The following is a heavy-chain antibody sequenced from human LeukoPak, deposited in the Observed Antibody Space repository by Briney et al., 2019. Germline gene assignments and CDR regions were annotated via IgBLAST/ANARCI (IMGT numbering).Heavy chain of an antibody. CDR1: GGSFSGYY. J-gene: IGHJ5*02. CDR3: ARVTDMTPTGDWFDP. Sequence: PSETLSLTCAVYGGSFSGYYWSWIRQPPGKGLEWIGEINHSGSTNYNPSLKSRVTMSLDTSKNQFSLKLSSVTAADTAVYYCARVTDMTPTGDWFDPWGQRTLVTVSS. CDR2: INHSGST. V-gene: IGHV4-34*01.